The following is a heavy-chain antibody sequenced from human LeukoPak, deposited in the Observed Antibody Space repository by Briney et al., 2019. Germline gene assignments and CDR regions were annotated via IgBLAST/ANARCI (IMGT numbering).Heavy chain of an antibody. D-gene: IGHD2-2*01. CDR3: ASTSPAATLYYGMDV. J-gene: IGHJ6*02. V-gene: IGHV4-59*08. CDR2: IYYSGST. Sequence: PSETLSLTCTVSGGSISSYYWSWIRQPPGKGLEWIGYIYYSGSTNYNPSLKSRVTISVDTSKNQFSLKLSSVTAAGTAVYYCASTSPAATLYYGMDVWGQGTTVTVSS. CDR1: GGSISSYY.